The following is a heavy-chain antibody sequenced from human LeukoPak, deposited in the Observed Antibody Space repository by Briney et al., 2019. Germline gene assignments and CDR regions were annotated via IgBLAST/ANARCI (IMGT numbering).Heavy chain of an antibody. V-gene: IGHV3-33*08. CDR2: IWYDGSNK. J-gene: IGHJ4*02. CDR1: GFTFSSYG. D-gene: IGHD3-22*01. Sequence: GGSLRLSCGASGFTFSSYGMHGVRQAPGKGLGWVAVIWYDGSNKYYADSVKGRFTISRDNAKNSLYLQMNSLGAEDTAVYYCARRITMTIDYWGQGTLVTVSS. CDR3: ARRITMTIDY.